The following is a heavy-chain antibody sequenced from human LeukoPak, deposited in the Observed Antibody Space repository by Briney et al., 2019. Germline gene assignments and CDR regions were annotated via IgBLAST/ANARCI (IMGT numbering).Heavy chain of an antibody. Sequence: PGGSLRLSCAASGFTFSSYSMNWVRQAPGKGLEWVSYISSSSSTIYYADSVKGRFTISRGNAKNSLYLQMNSLRAEDTAVYYCARDLFREYGNYYNWFDPWGQGTLVTVSS. J-gene: IGHJ5*02. CDR2: ISSSSSTI. D-gene: IGHD4-11*01. V-gene: IGHV3-48*01. CDR3: ARDLFREYGNYYNWFDP. CDR1: GFTFSSYS.